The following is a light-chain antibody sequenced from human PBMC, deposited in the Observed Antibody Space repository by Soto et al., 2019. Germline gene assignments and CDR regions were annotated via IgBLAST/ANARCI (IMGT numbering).Light chain of an antibody. Sequence: EIVMTQSPATLSVSPGERATLSCRASQSVSSNLAWYQQKPGQAPRLLIYGASTRATGIPARFSGSGSGTEFTLTISSPQSEDFAVYYCQQYNNWITFGQGTRLEIK. V-gene: IGKV3-15*01. CDR2: GAS. J-gene: IGKJ5*01. CDR3: QQYNNWIT. CDR1: QSVSSN.